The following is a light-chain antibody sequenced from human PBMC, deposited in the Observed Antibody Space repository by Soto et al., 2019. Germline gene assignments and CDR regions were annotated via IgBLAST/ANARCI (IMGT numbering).Light chain of an antibody. J-gene: IGLJ1*01. V-gene: IGLV2-8*01. Sequence: QSVLTQPPSASGSPVRSVTISCAGTSSGVGGYDYVSWYQQYPGKVPKLMIYEVSERPSGVPDRFSGSKSGNTAFLTVSGLQAEDEADYYCLSYADTAYVFGTGTKVTVL. CDR1: SSGVGGYDY. CDR3: LSYADTAYV. CDR2: EVS.